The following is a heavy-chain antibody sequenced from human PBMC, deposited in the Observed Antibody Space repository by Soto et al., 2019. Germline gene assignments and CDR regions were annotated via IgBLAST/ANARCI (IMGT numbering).Heavy chain of an antibody. CDR2: IDSSRSPI. CDR3: VAHDSYYYGMAL. V-gene: IGHV3-48*02. CDR1: GFTFSNFG. Sequence: PGGSLRLSCAASGFTFSNFGMSWVRQAPGKGLEWISFIDSSRSPIYYADSVKGRFTISRDNAKNSLYLQMNSLRDGDTAVYYCVAHDSYYYGMALWGKGTRVPVSP. D-gene: IGHD3-10*01. J-gene: IGHJ6*04.